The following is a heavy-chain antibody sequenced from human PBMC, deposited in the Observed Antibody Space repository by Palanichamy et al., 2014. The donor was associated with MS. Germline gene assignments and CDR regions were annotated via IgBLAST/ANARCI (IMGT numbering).Heavy chain of an antibody. V-gene: IGHV3-7*01. J-gene: IGHJ4*02. CDR2: INQDGSGT. CDR1: GFTFSRYW. Sequence: EVQLAESGGGLVQPGGSLRLSCAASGFTFSRYWVNWVRQAPGKGLEWVADINQDGSGTFYVDSVKGRFSISRDNAKNSAYLQMNSLRAEDTGIYYCATDCFNSICWATAHWGQGSLVTVSS. D-gene: IGHD3-10*02. CDR3: ATDCFNSICWATAH.